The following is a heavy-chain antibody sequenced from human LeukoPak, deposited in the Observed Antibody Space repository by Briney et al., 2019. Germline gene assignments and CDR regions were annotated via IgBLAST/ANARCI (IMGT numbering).Heavy chain of an antibody. CDR3: ARGTYYDLLTNSYPSVGWFEP. CDR1: GFIFSSSA. D-gene: IGHD3-9*01. V-gene: IGHV3-21*01. Sequence: NPGRSLRLSCAASGFIFSSSAVTWVRQTPGKALEWVSAISGSSSSIYYADYVKGRFTISRDNAKNAVYLQMNSLRAEDTAVYYCARGTYYDLLTNSYPSVGWFEPWGQGTLVTVSS. CDR2: ISGSSSSI. J-gene: IGHJ5*02.